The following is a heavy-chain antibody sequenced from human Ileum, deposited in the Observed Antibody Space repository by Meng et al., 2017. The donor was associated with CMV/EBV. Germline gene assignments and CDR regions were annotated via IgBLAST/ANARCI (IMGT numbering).Heavy chain of an antibody. D-gene: IGHD2-15*01. V-gene: IGHV4-34*01. Sequence: VQLQAGGAVLFNPSGSLSLTCAGYGGSFSGYYWSWIRQPPGKGLEWIGEINHSGSTNYNPSLKSRVTIPVDTSKNQFFLKLSSVTAADTAVYYCARGVAGGPFDYWGQGTLVTVSS. CDR2: INHSGST. CDR1: GGSFSGYY. CDR3: ARGVAGGPFDY. J-gene: IGHJ4*02.